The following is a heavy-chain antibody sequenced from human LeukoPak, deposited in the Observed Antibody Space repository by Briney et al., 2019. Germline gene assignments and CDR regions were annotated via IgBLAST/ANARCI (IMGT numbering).Heavy chain of an antibody. Sequence: GGSLRLSCAASGFTFSSYEVNWVRQAPGKGLEWVSYISNTGSTIYYADSVKGRFTISRDNAKNSLYLQMNSLRAEDTAVYYCARDGVKGVSVFDYWGQGTLATVSS. D-gene: IGHD2-8*01. CDR3: ARDGVKGVSVFDY. CDR1: GFTFSSYE. CDR2: ISNTGSTI. J-gene: IGHJ4*02. V-gene: IGHV3-48*03.